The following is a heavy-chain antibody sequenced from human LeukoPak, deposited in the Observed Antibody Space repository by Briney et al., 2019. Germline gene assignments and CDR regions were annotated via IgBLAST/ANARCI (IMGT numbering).Heavy chain of an antibody. CDR1: GGSISSYY. V-gene: IGHV4-59*01. CDR2: IYYSGST. CDR3: ASVGVVDAFDI. Sequence: PSETLSLTCTVSGGSISSYYWSWIRQPPGKGLEWIGYIYYSGSTNYNPSLKSRVTISVDTSKNQFSLKLSSVTAADTAVYYCASVGVVDAFDIWGQGTMVTVSS. J-gene: IGHJ3*02. D-gene: IGHD3-3*01.